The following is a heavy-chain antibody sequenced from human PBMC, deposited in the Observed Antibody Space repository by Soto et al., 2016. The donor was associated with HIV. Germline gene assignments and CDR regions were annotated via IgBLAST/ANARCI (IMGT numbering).Heavy chain of an antibody. V-gene: IGHV3-23*01. Sequence: EVQLLESGGGLVQPGGSLRLSCAASGFTFSSYAMSWVRQAPGKGLEWVSAISGSGGSTYYADSVKGRFTISRGNSKNTLYLQMNSLRAEDTAVYYCAKDMDCSSTSCYEFDYWGQGTLVTVSS. CDR1: GFTFSSYA. J-gene: IGHJ4*02. CDR2: ISGSGGST. D-gene: IGHD2-2*01. CDR3: AKDMDCSSTSCYEFDY.